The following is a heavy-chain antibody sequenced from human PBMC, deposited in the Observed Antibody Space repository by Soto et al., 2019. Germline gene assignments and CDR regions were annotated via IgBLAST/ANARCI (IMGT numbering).Heavy chain of an antibody. V-gene: IGHV6-1*01. Sequence: SQTLSLTCAISGGSVPSNTASWNWIRQSPSRGLEWLGRTYFRSKWYNDYAVSVKSRIIINPDTSNNPFSQQLNSVTPKDTAVYFCAKGDNLGPKTGYAFDPWGQGIMVTVSS. CDR1: GGSVPSNTAS. CDR3: AKGDNLGPKTGYAFDP. J-gene: IGHJ5*02. CDR2: TYFRSKWYN. D-gene: IGHD5-12*01.